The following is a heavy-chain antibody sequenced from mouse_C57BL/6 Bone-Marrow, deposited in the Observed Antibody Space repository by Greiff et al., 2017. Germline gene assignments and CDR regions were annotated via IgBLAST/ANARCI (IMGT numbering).Heavy chain of an antibody. CDR2: IYPGDGDT. CDR3: AREGLRRRFAY. D-gene: IGHD2-4*01. CDR1: GYAFSSYW. Sequence: VQLQESGAELVKPGASVKISCKASGYAFSSYWMNWVKQRPGTGLEWIGQIYPGDGDTNYNGKFKGKATLTAEKSSSTAYMQLSSLTSEDSAVYFCAREGLRRRFAYWGQGTLVTVSA. J-gene: IGHJ3*01. V-gene: IGHV1-80*01.